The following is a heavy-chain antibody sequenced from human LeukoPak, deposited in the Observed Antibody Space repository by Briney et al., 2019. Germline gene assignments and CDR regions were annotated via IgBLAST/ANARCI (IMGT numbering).Heavy chain of an antibody. V-gene: IGHV1-69*01. J-gene: IGHJ1*01. CDR3: ARGGQGYYVPFQH. D-gene: IGHD3-10*02. Sequence: SVKVSCKASGGTFSSYAISWVRQAPGQGVEWMGGIIPIFGTANYAQKFQGRVTITADESTSTAYMELSSLRSEDTAVYYCARGGQGYYVPFQHWGQGTLVTVSS. CDR1: GGTFSSYA. CDR2: IIPIFGTA.